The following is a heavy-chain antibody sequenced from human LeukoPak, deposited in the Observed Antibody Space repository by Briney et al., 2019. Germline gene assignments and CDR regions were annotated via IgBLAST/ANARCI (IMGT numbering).Heavy chain of an antibody. D-gene: IGHD6-19*01. CDR3: TRGTAVVAGIDF. Sequence: TGGSLRLSCAASGFTYTNHWMHWVRQAPGKGLVWVSHIDSDGSSTTYGDPAKGRFTVSRDNAKNTVYLQMNGLRAEDTAVYYCTRGTAVVAGIDFWGHGTLVTVSS. CDR1: GFTYTNHW. V-gene: IGHV3-74*03. J-gene: IGHJ4*01. CDR2: IDSDGSST.